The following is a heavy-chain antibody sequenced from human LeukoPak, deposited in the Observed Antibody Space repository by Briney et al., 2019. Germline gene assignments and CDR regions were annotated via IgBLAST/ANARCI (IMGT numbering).Heavy chain of an antibody. V-gene: IGHV4-39*02. Sequence: SETLSLTCTVSGGSISSTTYHWGWIRQPPGKGLEWIGSIYYSGSTYYNPSLKSRVTISVNTSKNQFSLKLSSVTAADTAVYYCARDSPYGSGSYYWFDPWGQGTLVTVSS. CDR1: GGSISSTTYH. J-gene: IGHJ5*02. D-gene: IGHD3-10*01. CDR2: IYYSGST. CDR3: ARDSPYGSGSYYWFDP.